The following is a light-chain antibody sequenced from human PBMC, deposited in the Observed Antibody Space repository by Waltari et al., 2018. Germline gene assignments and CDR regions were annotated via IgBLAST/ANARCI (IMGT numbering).Light chain of an antibody. J-gene: IGLJ3*02. CDR1: NSDVGNYNL. Sequence: QSALTQPASVSGSPGQSITISCTGINSDVGNYNLVSWYQHHPGKAPKVMIYEVTKRPSGVSTRFSGSKSGNTASLTISGLQAEDEADYYCCSYAGSTTSVMFGGGTKLTVL. CDR2: EVT. V-gene: IGLV2-23*02. CDR3: CSYAGSTTSVM.